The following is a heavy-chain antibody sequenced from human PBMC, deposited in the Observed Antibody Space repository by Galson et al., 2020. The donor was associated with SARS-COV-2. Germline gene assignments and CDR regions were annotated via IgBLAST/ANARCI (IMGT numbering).Heavy chain of an antibody. D-gene: IGHD6-19*01. V-gene: IGHV3-23*01. CDR3: AKDIPRITVLLNY. Sequence: GSLRLSCADSGFSFSSYAMSWVRQAPGKGLEWVSAISVSGISTYYADSVKGRFTISRDNSNNIVYLQMNSLRAEDTAVYYCAKDIPRITVLLNYWGQGTLVTVSS. CDR2: ISVSGIST. J-gene: IGHJ4*02. CDR1: GFSFSSYA.